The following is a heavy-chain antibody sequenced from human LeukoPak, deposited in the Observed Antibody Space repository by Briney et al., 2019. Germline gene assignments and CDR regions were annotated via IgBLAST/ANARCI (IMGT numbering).Heavy chain of an antibody. CDR2: INHSGST. D-gene: IGHD6-6*01. CDR1: GGSFSGYY. V-gene: IGHV4-34*01. CDR3: ARVCIAARRDY. Sequence: PSEALSLTCAVHGGSFSGYYWSWIRQPSGKGLDWIGEINHSGSTNYNPSLKSRVTISVDTSKNQFSLKLSSVTAADTAVYYCARVCIAARRDYWGQGTLVTVSS. J-gene: IGHJ4*02.